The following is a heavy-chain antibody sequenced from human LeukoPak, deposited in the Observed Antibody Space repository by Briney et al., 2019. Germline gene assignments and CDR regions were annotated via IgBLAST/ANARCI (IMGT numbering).Heavy chain of an antibody. D-gene: IGHD3-10*01. V-gene: IGHV1-2*02. J-gene: IGHJ5*02. Sequence: ASVKVSCKASGYTFTGYLVHWVRQAPGQGLEWMGWIHPNSGGTNYAQKFQGRVTMTRDTSISTAYMELSRLRSDDTAVYYCARDGRILWFGELRNWFDPWGQGTLVTVSS. CDR3: ARDGRILWFGELRNWFDP. CDR2: IHPNSGGT. CDR1: GYTFTGYL.